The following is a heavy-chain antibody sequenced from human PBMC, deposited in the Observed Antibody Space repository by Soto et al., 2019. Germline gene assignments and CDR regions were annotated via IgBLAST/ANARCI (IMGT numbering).Heavy chain of an antibody. Sequence: QVQLPESGPGLVKPSETLSLSCTVSGGSVSSDSYHWCWIRQPPGTGLEWIGNIYYSGSTNYNSSLKSRVTPSLDTSKHQFSRNLSSVTAADTALYYCATRVGATPPRTWGQGTLVIVSS. CDR1: GGSVSSDSYH. CDR3: ATRVGATPPRT. D-gene: IGHD1-26*01. CDR2: IYYSGST. J-gene: IGHJ5*02. V-gene: IGHV4-61*01.